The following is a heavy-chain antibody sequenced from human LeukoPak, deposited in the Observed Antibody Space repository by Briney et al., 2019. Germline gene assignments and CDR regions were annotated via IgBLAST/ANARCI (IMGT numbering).Heavy chain of an antibody. CDR1: GGCISSSSYY. J-gene: IGHJ6*03. D-gene: IGHD5-12*01. Sequence: PSETLSLTCTVSGGCISSSSYYWGWIRQPPGKGLEWIGSIYYSGSTYYNPSLKSRVTISVDTSKNQFSLKLSSVTAAGTAVYYCAGCRSGKALGLRFSHYYYMDVWGKGTTVTVSS. CDR3: AGCRSGKALGLRFSHYYYMDV. V-gene: IGHV4-39*01. CDR2: IYYSGST.